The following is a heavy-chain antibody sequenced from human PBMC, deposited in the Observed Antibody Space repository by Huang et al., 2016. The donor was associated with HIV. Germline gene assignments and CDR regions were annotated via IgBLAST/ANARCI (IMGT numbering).Heavy chain of an antibody. CDR3: AREFPETCYFDY. V-gene: IGHV1-46*01. J-gene: IGHJ4*02. CDR2: LDPSSGRT. CDR1: GYTFTNYF. Sequence: QVQLVQSGAEMKKPGASVTVSCKASGYTFTNYFVHGVRQAPGQGLGWVGRLDPSSGRTHYPQKFQDRVTMTRDTSTSIVYMELNSLRSEDTAVYYCAREFPETCYFDYWGQGTLVAVSS.